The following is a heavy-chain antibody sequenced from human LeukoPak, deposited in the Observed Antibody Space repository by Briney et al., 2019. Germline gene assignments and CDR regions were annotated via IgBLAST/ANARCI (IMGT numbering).Heavy chain of an antibody. CDR2: IWYDGSNK. J-gene: IGHJ4*02. D-gene: IGHD6-19*01. V-gene: IGHV3-33*01. Sequence: GGSLRLSCAASGFTFSSYGMHWVRQAPGKGLEWVAVIWYDGSNKYHADSVKGRFTISRDNSKNTLYLQMNSLRAEDTAVYYCARELHSSGWYDSYYFDYWGQGTLVTVSS. CDR3: ARELHSSGWYDSYYFDY. CDR1: GFTFSSYG.